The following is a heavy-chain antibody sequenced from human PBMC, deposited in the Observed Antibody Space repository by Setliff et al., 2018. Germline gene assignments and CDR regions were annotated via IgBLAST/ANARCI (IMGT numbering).Heavy chain of an antibody. CDR3: ARESRYYYDNLGTLDY. CDR1: GGSISNYN. Sequence: SETLSLTCTVSGGSISNYNWSWIRQPAGKGLEWIGYIYSSGSTYYNPSLKSRVSISVDTSKNQFSLKLSSVTAADTAVYYCARESRYYYDNLGTLDYWGQGTLVTVSS. D-gene: IGHD3-22*01. V-gene: IGHV4-4*09. J-gene: IGHJ4*02. CDR2: IYSSGST.